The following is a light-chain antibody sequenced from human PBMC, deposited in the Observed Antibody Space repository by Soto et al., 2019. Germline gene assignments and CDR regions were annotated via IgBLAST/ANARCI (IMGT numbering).Light chain of an antibody. CDR2: LFSDGSH. V-gene: IGLV4-69*01. J-gene: IGLJ3*02. Sequence: QPVLTQSPSASASLGASVKLTFTLSSGHSSYAIAWHQQQPEKGPRYLMKLFSDGSHSKGDGIPDRFSGSSSGAERYLTISSLQSEDEADYYCQTWGTGIRVFGGGTKLTVL. CDR3: QTWGTGIRV. CDR1: SGHSSYA.